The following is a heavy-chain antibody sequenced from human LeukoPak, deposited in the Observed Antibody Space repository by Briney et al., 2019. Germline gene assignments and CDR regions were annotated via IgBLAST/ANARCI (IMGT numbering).Heavy chain of an antibody. CDR3: AKADMATACFDY. Sequence: QPGGSLRLSCAAFGFTFRSYAMIWVRQAPGKGLEWVAAISGDGAITYYADSVKGRFTISRDNSKNTMYVQMSSLRAEDTAIYYCAKADMATACFDYWGQGTLVTVSS. CDR2: ISGDGAIT. CDR1: GFTFRSYA. D-gene: IGHD5-24*01. V-gene: IGHV3-23*01. J-gene: IGHJ4*02.